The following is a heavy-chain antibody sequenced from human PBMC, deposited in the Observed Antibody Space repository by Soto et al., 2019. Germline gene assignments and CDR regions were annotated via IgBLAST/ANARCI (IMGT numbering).Heavy chain of an antibody. CDR1: GFTFQTYA. D-gene: IGHD4-17*01. V-gene: IGHV3-23*01. CDR2: LSGSGRNT. Sequence: EGQLLESGGGLVQPGGSLRLSCISSGFTFQTYAMTWVRQAPGKGLEWISGLSGSGRNTYYADSVKGRFTISRDNSRDTLYLQINNLRAEDTAEYFCVKMADNIYDVWAAAASHYGDDKDVWGRGTTVSVSS. CDR3: VKMADNIYDVWAAAASHYGDDKDV. J-gene: IGHJ6*03.